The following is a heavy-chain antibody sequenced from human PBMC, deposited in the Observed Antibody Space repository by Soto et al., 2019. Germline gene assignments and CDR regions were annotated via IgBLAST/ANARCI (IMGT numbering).Heavy chain of an antibody. J-gene: IGHJ6*02. CDR2: ISYDGSNK. CDR1: EFTFSNHG. CDR3: VKGSYYYYGMDV. Sequence: PGRSQRLPYGASEFTFSNHGMHRIRQAPGKGLEWVAVISYDGSNKYYADSVKGRFTISRDNSKNTLYLQMNSLRAEDTAVYYCVKGSYYYYGMDVWGQGTTVTVSS. V-gene: IGHV3-30*18.